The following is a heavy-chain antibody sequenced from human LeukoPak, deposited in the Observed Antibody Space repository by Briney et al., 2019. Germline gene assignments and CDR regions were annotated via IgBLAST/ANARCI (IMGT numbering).Heavy chain of an antibody. V-gene: IGHV1-18*01. CDR1: GYTFTSYG. Sequence: GASVKVSCKASGYTFTSYGISWVRQAPGQGLEWMGWISAYNGNTNYAQKLQGRVTMTTDTSTSTAYMELRSLRSDDTAVYYCARDRIPFVVVPAALLWYWGQGTLVTVSS. CDR2: ISAYNGNT. CDR3: ARDRIPFVVVPAALLWY. D-gene: IGHD2-2*01. J-gene: IGHJ4*02.